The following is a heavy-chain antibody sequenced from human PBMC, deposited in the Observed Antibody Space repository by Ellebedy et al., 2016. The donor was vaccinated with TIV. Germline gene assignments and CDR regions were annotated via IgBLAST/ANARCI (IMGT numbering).Heavy chain of an antibody. D-gene: IGHD6-25*01. CDR3: ARDRLGYFDY. CDR2: IWYDGSNK. V-gene: IGHV3-33*01. J-gene: IGHJ4*02. CDR1: GFTFSSYG. Sequence: GESLKISXAASGFTFSSYGMHWVRQAPGKGLEWVAVIWYDGSNKYYADSVKGRFTISRDNSKNTLYLQMNSLRAEDTAVYYCARDRLGYFDYWGQGTLVTVSS.